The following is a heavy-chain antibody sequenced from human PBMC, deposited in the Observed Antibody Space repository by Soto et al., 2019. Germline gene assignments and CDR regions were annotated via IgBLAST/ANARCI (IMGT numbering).Heavy chain of an antibody. V-gene: IGHV5-10-1*01. D-gene: IGHD5-12*01. Sequence: PGESMKISCKGSGYSFTSYWISWVRQMPGKGLEWMGRIDPSDSYTNYSPSFQGHVTISADKSISTAYLQWSSLKASDTAMYYCARHVGMATITXVRLSDFSGPYHYGMDVWGPGTTVTVSS. CDR1: GYSFTSYW. J-gene: IGHJ6*02. CDR2: IDPSDSYT. CDR3: ARHVGMATITXVRLSDFSGPYHYGMDV.